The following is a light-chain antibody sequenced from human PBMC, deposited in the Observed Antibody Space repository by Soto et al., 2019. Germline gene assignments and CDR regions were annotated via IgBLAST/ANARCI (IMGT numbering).Light chain of an antibody. Sequence: EIVMTQSPVNPPVSPGERATLSCRASQSIRFNLAWYQQKPGQTPRLLIYGASTRATGVPGRFSGSGSETEFTLTISSLQSEDFAVYYCQQYNNWPPITFGQGTRLEIK. V-gene: IGKV3-15*01. CDR2: GAS. J-gene: IGKJ5*01. CDR1: QSIRFN. CDR3: QQYNNWPPIT.